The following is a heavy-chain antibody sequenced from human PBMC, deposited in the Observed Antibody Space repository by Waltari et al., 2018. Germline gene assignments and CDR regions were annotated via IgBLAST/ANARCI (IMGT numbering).Heavy chain of an antibody. V-gene: IGHV3-23*01. Sequence: YAMSWVRQAPGKGLEWVSAISGSGGSTYYADSVKGRFTISRDNSKNTLYLQMNSLRAEDTAVYYCAKDLGLIDYHLGYFDYWGQGTLVTVSS. CDR3: AKDLGLIDYHLGYFDY. CDR2: ISGSGGST. CDR1: YA. J-gene: IGHJ4*02. D-gene: IGHD3-16*01.